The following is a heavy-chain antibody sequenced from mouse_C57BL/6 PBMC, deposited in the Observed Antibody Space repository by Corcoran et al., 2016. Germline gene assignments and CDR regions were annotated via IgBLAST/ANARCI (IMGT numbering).Heavy chain of an antibody. V-gene: IGHV1-26*01. CDR3: ARREDDYGYYYAMDY. D-gene: IGHD2-4*01. Sequence: EVQLQQSGPELVKPGASVKISCKASGYTFTDYYMNWVKQSHGKSLEWIGDINPNNGGTIYNQKFKGKATLTVDKSSSTAYMELRSLTSEDTAVYYCARREDDYGYYYAMDYWGQGTSVTVSS. J-gene: IGHJ4*01. CDR2: INPNNGGT. CDR1: GYTFTDYY.